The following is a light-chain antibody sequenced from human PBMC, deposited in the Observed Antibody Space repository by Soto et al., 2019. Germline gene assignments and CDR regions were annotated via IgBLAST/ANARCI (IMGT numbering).Light chain of an antibody. J-gene: IGLJ2*01. CDR3: MLYMGGGLVV. CDR1: SGSVSTTYY. CDR2: STN. V-gene: IGLV8-61*01. Sequence: QTVVTQEPSFSVSPGGTVTLTCGLTSGSVSTTYYPSWYQQTPGQAPRTLIYSTNIRSSGVPDRFSGSILGNKAALTIAAAQADDESDYHCMLYMGGGLVVFGGGTKLTVL.